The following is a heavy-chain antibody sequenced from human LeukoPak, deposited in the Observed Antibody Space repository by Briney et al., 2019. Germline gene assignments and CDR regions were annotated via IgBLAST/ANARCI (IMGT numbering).Heavy chain of an antibody. J-gene: IGHJ6*04. CDR2: ISSSSSYT. CDR3: ARGSECSGGSCYPVGYYYYYGMDV. Sequence: PGGSLRLSCAASGFTFSDYYMSWIRQAPGKGLEWVSYISSSSSYTNYADSVKGRFTISSDNAKNSLYLQMNSLRAEDTAVYYCARGSECSGGSCYPVGYYYYYGMDVWGKGTTVTVSS. V-gene: IGHV3-11*06. CDR1: GFTFSDYY. D-gene: IGHD2-15*01.